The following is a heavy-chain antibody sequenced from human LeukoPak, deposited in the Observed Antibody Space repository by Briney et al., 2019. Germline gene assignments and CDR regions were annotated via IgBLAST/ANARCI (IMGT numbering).Heavy chain of an antibody. CDR2: IIPIFGTA. D-gene: IGHD3-9*01. CDR1: GGTFSSYA. J-gene: IGHJ4*02. CDR3: ARDSGLLRYFDWLGY. Sequence: GASVKVSCKASGGTFSSYAISWVRQAPGQGLEWMGGIIPIFGTANYAQKFQGRVTITADESTSTAYMELSSLRSEDTAVYYCARDSGLLRYFDWLGYWGQGTLVTVSS. V-gene: IGHV1-69*13.